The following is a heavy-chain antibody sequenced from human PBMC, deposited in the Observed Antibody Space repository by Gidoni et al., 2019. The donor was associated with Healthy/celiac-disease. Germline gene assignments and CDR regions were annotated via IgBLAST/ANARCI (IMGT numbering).Heavy chain of an antibody. D-gene: IGHD3-3*01. Sequence: VKVSCKASGYIFTGYYMHWVRQAPGQGLEWMGRINPNSGGTNYAQKFQGRVTMTRDTSISTAYMELSRLRSDDTAVYYCARDRTIFGVDIGDYWGQGTLVTVSS. J-gene: IGHJ4*02. CDR2: INPNSGGT. CDR1: GYIFTGYY. V-gene: IGHV1-2*06. CDR3: ARDRTIFGVDIGDY.